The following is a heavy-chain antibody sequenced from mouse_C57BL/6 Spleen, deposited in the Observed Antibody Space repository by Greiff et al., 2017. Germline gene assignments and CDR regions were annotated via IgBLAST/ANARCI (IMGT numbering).Heavy chain of an antibody. V-gene: IGHV1-55*01. J-gene: IGHJ1*03. D-gene: IGHD2-12*01. CDR2: IDLGSGST. Sequence: GPGRESGGDIDLGSGSTNYNEMFKRKATLTVDTSSSTAYIQLSNLTSEDSAVYYCARRDSYYGYFDVWGTGTTVTVSS. CDR3: ARRDSYYGYFDV.